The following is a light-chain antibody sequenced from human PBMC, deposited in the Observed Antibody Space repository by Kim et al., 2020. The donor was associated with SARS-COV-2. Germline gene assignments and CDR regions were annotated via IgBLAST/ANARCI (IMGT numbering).Light chain of an antibody. CDR1: QSVTRNF. CDR3: HQYDTSPRT. Sequence: SPGERAYLSCRASQSVTRNFLAWYQQKPGQAPRILIYGASIRATGIPDRFSGSGSATDFTLTISRLEPEDFAVYYCHQYDTSPRTFGQGTKVDIK. CDR2: GAS. V-gene: IGKV3-20*01. J-gene: IGKJ1*01.